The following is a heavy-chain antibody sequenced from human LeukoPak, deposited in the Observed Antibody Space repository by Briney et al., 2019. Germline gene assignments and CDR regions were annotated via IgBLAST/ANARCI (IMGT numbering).Heavy chain of an antibody. J-gene: IGHJ3*02. D-gene: IGHD3-22*01. CDR1: GGSLSSDY. Sequence: PSETLSLTCTVSGGSLSSDYWSWVRQRPVKGLESIGYIYYGGIANYSLSLKRRVTISIAPSRNQFSLKLSSVTPADTAVYYCARKNFDDTSDAFDIWGQGTMVTVSS. CDR2: IYYGGIA. V-gene: IGHV4-59*01. CDR3: ARKNFDDTSDAFDI.